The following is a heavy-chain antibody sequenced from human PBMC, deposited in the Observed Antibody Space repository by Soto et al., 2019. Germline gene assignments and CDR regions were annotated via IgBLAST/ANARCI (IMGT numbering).Heavy chain of an antibody. CDR3: TRSGSEGSLRNWFDP. Sequence: SETLSLTCSVSGASINNTNYLWDWIRQPPGKGLEWIGRISHTGRTDYNPSLKSRVTISVDTSKDQFSLKMTSVTAADTAHYFCTRSGSEGSLRNWFDPWGQGTLVTVSS. D-gene: IGHD3-10*01. J-gene: IGHJ5*02. V-gene: IGHV4-39*01. CDR1: GASINNTNYL. CDR2: ISHTGRT.